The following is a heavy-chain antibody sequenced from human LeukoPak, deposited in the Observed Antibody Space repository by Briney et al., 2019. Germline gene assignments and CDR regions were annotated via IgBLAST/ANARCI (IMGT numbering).Heavy chain of an antibody. CDR3: ARDPTRSPGGGFFSPLGY. CDR1: GGTFSSYA. J-gene: IGHJ4*02. CDR2: INTNTATP. Sequence: ASVKVSCKASGGTFSSYAISWVRQAPGQGLEWMGWINTNTATPMYAQGFSGRFVFSLDVSASTAYLQISSLKAGDTAVYYCARDPTRSPGGGFFSPLGYWGQGSLVTVSS. D-gene: IGHD2-15*01. V-gene: IGHV7-4-1*02.